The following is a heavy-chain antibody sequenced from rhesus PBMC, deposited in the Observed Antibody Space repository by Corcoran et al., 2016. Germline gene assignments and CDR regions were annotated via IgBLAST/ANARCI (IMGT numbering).Heavy chain of an antibody. V-gene: IGHV4-99*01. Sequence: QVQLQESGPGLVKPPETLSLTCAVSGYSISSGYYWGWIRQPPGKGLEYIWYISCSSGSTYYNPSLKILVTISKDTSQTQFSLKLSSVTASDTAVYYCARRYSSWSTAYFDYWGQGVLVTVSS. J-gene: IGHJ4*01. CDR2: ISCSSGST. CDR1: GYSISSGYY. CDR3: ARRYSSWSTAYFDY. D-gene: IGHD6-13*01.